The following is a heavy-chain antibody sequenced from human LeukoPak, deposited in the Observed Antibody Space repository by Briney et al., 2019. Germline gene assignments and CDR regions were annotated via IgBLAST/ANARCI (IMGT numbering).Heavy chain of an antibody. J-gene: IGHJ4*02. CDR1: GGSFRGYY. CDR2: INHRGST. D-gene: IGHD3-9*01. CDR3: ARGDILTGYSY. Sequence: TSSETLSLTCAVYGGSFRGYYWSWIRQPPGKGLEWIGEINHRGSTKYNPSLKSRVTISVDTSKNQFSLNLRSATAADTAVYYCARGDILTGYSYWGQGTLVTVFS. V-gene: IGHV4-34*01.